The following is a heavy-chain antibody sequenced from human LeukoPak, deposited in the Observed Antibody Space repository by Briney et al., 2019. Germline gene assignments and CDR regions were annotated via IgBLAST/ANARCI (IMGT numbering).Heavy chain of an antibody. Sequence: PSETLSLTCTVSGGSISSGGNYWSWIRQPPGKGLEWIGYIYHSASTYYNPSLKSRVTISVDRSKNQFSLKLSSVTAADTAVYYCARDQKLERRGQFDYWGQGTLVTVSS. V-gene: IGHV4-30-2*01. CDR2: IYHSAST. J-gene: IGHJ4*02. CDR1: GGSISSGGNY. D-gene: IGHD1-1*01. CDR3: ARDQKLERRGQFDY.